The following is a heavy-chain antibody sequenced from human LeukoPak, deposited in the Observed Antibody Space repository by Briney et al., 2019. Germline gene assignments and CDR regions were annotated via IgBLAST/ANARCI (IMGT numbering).Heavy chain of an antibody. CDR2: VIPIFGTA. V-gene: IGHV1-69*13. CDR3: ASEYSSSWWRTTFSWVHHFDY. J-gene: IGHJ4*02. CDR1: GGTFSSYA. Sequence: ASVKVSCKASGGTFSSYAISWVRQAPGQGLEWMGGVIPIFGTANYAQKFQGRVTITADGSTSTDYMELSSLRSEDTAVYYCASEYSSSWWRTTFSWVHHFDYWGQGTLVTVSS. D-gene: IGHD6-13*01.